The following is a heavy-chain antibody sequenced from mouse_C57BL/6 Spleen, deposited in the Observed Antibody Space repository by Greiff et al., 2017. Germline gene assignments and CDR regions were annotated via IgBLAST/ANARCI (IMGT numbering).Heavy chain of an antibody. CDR1: GYTFTSYW. J-gene: IGHJ3*01. D-gene: IGHD2-3*01. V-gene: IGHV1-64*01. CDR3: ARYFDGYYPFAY. Sequence: QVQLQQPGAELVKPGASVKLSCKASGYTFTSYWMHWVKQRPGQGLEWIGMIHPNSGSTNYNEKFKSKATLTVDKSSSTAYMQLSSLTSEDSAVYYCARYFDGYYPFAYWGQGTLVTVSA. CDR2: IHPNSGST.